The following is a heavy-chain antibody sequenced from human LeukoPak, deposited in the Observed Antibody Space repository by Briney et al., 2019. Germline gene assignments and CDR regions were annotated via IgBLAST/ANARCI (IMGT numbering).Heavy chain of an antibody. Sequence: GESLKICCAASGFSFSSYRINWVRQAPGKGLEWVSYISGDGNAKHYTDSVKGRFTISRDNAKNALYLQMNSLRAEDTAVYFCARDYVYAFDYWGQGTLVTVSS. V-gene: IGHV3-48*01. D-gene: IGHD2/OR15-2a*01. CDR1: GFSFSSYR. CDR2: ISGDGNAK. CDR3: ARDYVYAFDY. J-gene: IGHJ4*02.